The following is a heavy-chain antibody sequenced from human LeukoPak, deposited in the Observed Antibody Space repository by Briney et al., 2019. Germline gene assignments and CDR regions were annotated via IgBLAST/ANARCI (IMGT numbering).Heavy chain of an antibody. CDR3: ASVRGDTAMAGYY. D-gene: IGHD5-18*01. V-gene: IGHV1-2*02. CDR1: GYTFTGYY. Sequence: ASVKVSCKASGYTFTGYYMHRVRQAPGQGLEWMGWINPNSGGTNYAQKFQGRVTMTRDTSISAAYMELSRLRSDDTAVYYCASVRGDTAMAGYYWGQGTLVTVSS. CDR2: INPNSGGT. J-gene: IGHJ4*02.